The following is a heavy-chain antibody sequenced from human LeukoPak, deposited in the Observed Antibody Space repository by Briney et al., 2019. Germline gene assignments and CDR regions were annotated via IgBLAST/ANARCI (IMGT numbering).Heavy chain of an antibody. J-gene: IGHJ4*02. Sequence: TLSLTCTVSGGSINSGGYYWSWIRQHPGKGLEWTGYISYSGSTYYNPSLKSRVTISLDTSKNQFSLRLSSVSAADTAVYFCTVGPDHYFDSWGQGTLVTVSS. CDR1: GGSINSGGYY. D-gene: IGHD4-11*01. V-gene: IGHV4-31*03. CDR2: ISYSGST. CDR3: TVGPDHYFDS.